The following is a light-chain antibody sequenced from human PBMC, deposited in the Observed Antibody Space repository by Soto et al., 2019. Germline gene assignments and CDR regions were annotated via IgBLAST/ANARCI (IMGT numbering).Light chain of an antibody. CDR3: QQYGSSPQYT. Sequence: EIVLTQSPGTLSLSPGERATLSCRASQSVSSSYLAWYQQKPGQAPRLLIYGASSRATGIPDRFSGSGSGTDFTLTISRLEPEDFAVYYCQQYGSSPQYTFGHGTKLESK. J-gene: IGKJ2*01. CDR2: GAS. V-gene: IGKV3-20*01. CDR1: QSVSSSY.